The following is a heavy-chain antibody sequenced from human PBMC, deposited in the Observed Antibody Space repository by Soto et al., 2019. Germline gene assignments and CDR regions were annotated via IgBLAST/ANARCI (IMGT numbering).Heavy chain of an antibody. V-gene: IGHV1-18*01. J-gene: IGHJ4*02. CDR1: GYTFTSYG. CDR3: ATDLAVALIDY. Sequence: QVQLVQSGAEVKKPGASVKVSCKASGYTFTSYGISWVRQAPGQGLEWMGWISAYNGNTKYAQKLQGRATMTTDTSTSTAYMELRTLRSEDTAVYYCATDLAVALIDYWGQGTLVTVSS. CDR2: ISAYNGNT. D-gene: IGHD6-19*01.